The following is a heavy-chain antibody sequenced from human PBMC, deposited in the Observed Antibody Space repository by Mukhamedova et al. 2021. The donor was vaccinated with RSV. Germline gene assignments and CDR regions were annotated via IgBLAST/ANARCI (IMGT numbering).Heavy chain of an antibody. J-gene: IGHJ1*01. CDR3: TSDEHCSGGGCYSD. Sequence: GLEWVGFIRSKAYGGTTEYAASVKGRFTIPRDDSKSIAYLQMNSLKTEDTAVYYCTSDEHCSGGGCYSDWGQGSLVTVSS. D-gene: IGHD2-15*01. V-gene: IGHV3-49*02. CDR2: IRSKAYGGTT.